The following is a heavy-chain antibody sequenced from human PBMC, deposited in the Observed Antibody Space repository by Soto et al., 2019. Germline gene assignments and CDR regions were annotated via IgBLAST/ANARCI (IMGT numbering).Heavy chain of an antibody. D-gene: IGHD3-22*01. CDR3: ARGAGGYYYYGMDV. J-gene: IGHJ6*02. CDR2: IYHSGST. V-gene: IGHV4-30-2*01. Sequence: WIRQPPGKGLEWIGYIYHSGSTYYNPSLKSRVTISVDRSKNQFSLKLSSVTAADTAVYYCARGAGGYYYYGMDVWGQGTTVTVSS.